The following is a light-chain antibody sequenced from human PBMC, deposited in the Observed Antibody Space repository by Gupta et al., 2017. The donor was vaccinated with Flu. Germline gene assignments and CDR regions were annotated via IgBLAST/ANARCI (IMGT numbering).Light chain of an antibody. V-gene: IGLV2-11*01. J-gene: IGLJ3*02. CDR2: DVG. CDR1: SGDVLSYNY. Sequence: QPALIQLRSVSRSPGRSGTVSCTVPSGDVLSYNYVSWYQQHPGKAPKLLIFDVGERPSGVPDRFSGSKSGTTASLTISGLQAEDEGDYYCCACAGGYGSVFGMGTKLTV. CDR3: CACAGGYGSV.